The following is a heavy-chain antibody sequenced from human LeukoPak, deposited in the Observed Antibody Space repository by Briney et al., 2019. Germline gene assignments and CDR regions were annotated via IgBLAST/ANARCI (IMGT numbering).Heavy chain of an antibody. CDR2: INPSGDGT. V-gene: IGHV1-46*01. CDR3: AKETPNTGWFDP. D-gene: IGHD1-14*01. Sequence: ASVKVSCKASGHTFTTYYVHLVRQAPGHGLEWMGVINPSGDGTNYPQRFQDRVTLTKDTSTNTVYMELSSLRSEDTAIYYCAKETPNTGWFDPWGQGTLVTVSS. CDR1: GHTFTTYY. J-gene: IGHJ5*02.